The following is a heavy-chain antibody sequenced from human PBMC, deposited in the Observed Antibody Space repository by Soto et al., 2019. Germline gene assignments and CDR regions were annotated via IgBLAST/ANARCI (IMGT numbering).Heavy chain of an antibody. CDR3: VKGTRPLPNISGLIYGRY. CDR2: ISDVEGAT. Sequence: SLRLSCAASGFSFSNYAMTWVRQAPGKGLEWVSTISDVEGATYSADSVKGRFTTSRDNSKNTVFLQMDNLRAEDTAVYFCVKGTRPLPNISGLIYGRYWGQGTLVTVSS. D-gene: IGHD6-19*01. V-gene: IGHV3-23*01. J-gene: IGHJ4*02. CDR1: GFSFSNYA.